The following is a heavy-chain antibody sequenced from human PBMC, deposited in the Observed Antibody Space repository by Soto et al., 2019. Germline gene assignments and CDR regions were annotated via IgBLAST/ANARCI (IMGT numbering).Heavy chain of an antibody. J-gene: IGHJ6*02. D-gene: IGHD6-25*01. V-gene: IGHV3-30-3*01. CDR1: GFTFSSYA. CDR3: ARDSASAAYGMDV. Sequence: PGGSLRLSCAASGFTFSSYAMHWVRQAPGKGLEWVAVISYDGSNKYYADSVKGRFTISRDNSKNTLYLQMNSLRAEDTAVYYCARDSASAAYGMDVWGQGTTVTVSS. CDR2: ISYDGSNK.